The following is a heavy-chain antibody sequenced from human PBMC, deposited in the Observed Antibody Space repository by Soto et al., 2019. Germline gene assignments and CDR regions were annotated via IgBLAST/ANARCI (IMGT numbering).Heavy chain of an antibody. D-gene: IGHD6-19*01. Sequence: QVQLVQSGAEVKKPGSSVRVSCTASGGTFNNFALSWVRQAPGQGLEWLGGIIPFFRTANYARKFQGRVSISADGSSRTGFMELSSLKSDDTAVYYCVRAVEAGSGYGFDSWGQGTLVTVSS. CDR1: GGTFNNFA. V-gene: IGHV1-69*01. CDR3: VRAVEAGSGYGFDS. CDR2: IIPFFRTA. J-gene: IGHJ4*02.